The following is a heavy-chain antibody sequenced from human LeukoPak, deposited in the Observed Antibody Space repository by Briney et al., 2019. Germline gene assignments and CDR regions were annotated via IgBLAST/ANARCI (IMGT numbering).Heavy chain of an antibody. CDR3: ARGQFGYYYDSSGYLSFDY. V-gene: IGHV1-8*03. CDR1: GYTFTSYD. Sequence: ASVKVSCKASGYTFTSYDINWVRQATGQGLEWMGWMNPNSGNTGYAQKFQGRVTITRNTSISTAYMELSSLRSEDTAVYYCARGQFGYYYDSSGYLSFDYWGQGTLVTVSS. CDR2: MNPNSGNT. D-gene: IGHD3-22*01. J-gene: IGHJ4*02.